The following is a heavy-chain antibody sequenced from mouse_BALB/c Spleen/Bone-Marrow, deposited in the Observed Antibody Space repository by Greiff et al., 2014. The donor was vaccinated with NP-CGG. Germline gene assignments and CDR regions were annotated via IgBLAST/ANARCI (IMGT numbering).Heavy chain of an antibody. D-gene: IGHD3-1*01. CDR1: GYTFSNYW. V-gene: IGHV1-5*01. CDR2: IYPGNSDT. CDR3: TTLARTNFDY. J-gene: IGHJ2*01. Sequence: EVKLEESGTVLARPGAAVKMSCKASGYTFSNYWTHWVKQRPGQGLEWIGTIYPGNSDTTYNQKFKGKAKLTAVTSTSTAYMDLSSLTNEDSAVYYCTTLARTNFDYWGQGTTLTVSS.